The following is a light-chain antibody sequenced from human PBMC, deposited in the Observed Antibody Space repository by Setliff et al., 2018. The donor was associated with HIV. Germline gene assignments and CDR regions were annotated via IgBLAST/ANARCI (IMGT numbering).Light chain of an antibody. Sequence: QSVLTQPPSASGTPGQRVTISCSGGSSNIGSNTVNWYQQVPGTAPKLLIYNNSQRPSGVPDRFSGSKSGTSASLAISGLQSEDEADYYCSAWDDSLNGYVFGTGTKVTVL. CDR1: SSNIGSNT. J-gene: IGLJ1*01. V-gene: IGLV1-44*01. CDR2: NNS. CDR3: SAWDDSLNGYV.